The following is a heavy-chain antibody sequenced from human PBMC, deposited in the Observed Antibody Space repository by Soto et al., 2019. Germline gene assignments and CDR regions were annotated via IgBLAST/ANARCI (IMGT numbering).Heavy chain of an antibody. CDR3: AKDNGYSHTRGTDV. CDR1: GFTFSSYG. J-gene: IGHJ6*02. V-gene: IGHV3-30*18. Sequence: QVQLVESGGGVVQPGRSLRLSCAASGFTFSSYGMHWVRQAPGKGLEWVAVISYDGSNKYYADSVKGRFTISRDKSKNTLYLQMNSLRAEDTAVYYCAKDNGYSHTRGTDVWGQGTTGTVAS. D-gene: IGHD5-18*01. CDR2: ISYDGSNK.